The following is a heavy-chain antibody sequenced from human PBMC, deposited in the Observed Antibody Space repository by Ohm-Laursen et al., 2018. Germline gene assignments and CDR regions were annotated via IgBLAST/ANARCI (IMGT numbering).Heavy chain of an antibody. CDR1: GFTFSSYE. V-gene: IGHV3-48*03. CDR3: ASAYSYSTPHYLDY. J-gene: IGHJ4*02. Sequence: SLRLSCAAPGFTFSSYEVNWVRQAPGKGLEWVSYISSSGSTIHYADSVKGRFTISRDNAKNSLYLQMNSLRAEDTAVYYCASAYSYSTPHYLDYWGQGTLVTVSS. D-gene: IGHD5-18*01. CDR2: ISSSGSTI.